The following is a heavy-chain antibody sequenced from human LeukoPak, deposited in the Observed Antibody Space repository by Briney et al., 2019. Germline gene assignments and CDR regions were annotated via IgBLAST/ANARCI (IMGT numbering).Heavy chain of an antibody. J-gene: IGHJ3*02. D-gene: IGHD4-17*01. V-gene: IGHV4-59*08. Sequence: SETLSLTCTVSGGSISSHFWSWIRQPPGKGLEWMAYIYYSGSTDYSGSTDYNPSLKSRVTISVDTSKKQFSLKLSSVTAGDTAVYYCARQTMTTADAFDIWGQGTMVTVSS. CDR2: IYYSGSTDYSGST. CDR3: ARQTMTTADAFDI. CDR1: GGSISSHF.